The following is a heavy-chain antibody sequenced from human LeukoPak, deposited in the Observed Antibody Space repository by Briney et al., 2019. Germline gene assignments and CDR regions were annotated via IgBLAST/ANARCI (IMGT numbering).Heavy chain of an antibody. CDR2: ISWNSGSI. Sequence: GGSLRLSCAASGFTFDDYAMPWVRQAPGKGLEWVSGISWNSGSIGYADSVKGRFTISRDNAKNSLYLQMNSLRAEDTALYYCAKSASGWYRDRIDYWGQGTLVTVSS. V-gene: IGHV3-9*01. CDR1: GFTFDDYA. D-gene: IGHD6-19*01. J-gene: IGHJ4*02. CDR3: AKSASGWYRDRIDY.